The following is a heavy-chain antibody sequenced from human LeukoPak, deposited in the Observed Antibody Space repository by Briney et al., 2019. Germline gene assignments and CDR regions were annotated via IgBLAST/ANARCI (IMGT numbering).Heavy chain of an antibody. CDR3: ARDQPDRYYDFWSGYYTGYFYMDV. CDR1: GFTFSDYY. CDR2: IRSSGSTI. J-gene: IGHJ6*03. Sequence: GGSLRLSCAASGFTFSDYYMSWIRQAPGKGLEGVSYIRSSGSTIFYADSVKGRFTISRDNAKNSLYLQMNSLRAEDTAVYYCARDQPDRYYDFWSGYYTGYFYMDVWGKGTTVTVSS. D-gene: IGHD3-3*01. V-gene: IGHV3-11*01.